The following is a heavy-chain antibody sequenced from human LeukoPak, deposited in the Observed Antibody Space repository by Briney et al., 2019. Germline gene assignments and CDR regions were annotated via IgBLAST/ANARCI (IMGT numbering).Heavy chain of an antibody. CDR1: GGSISSYY. D-gene: IGHD3-10*01. CDR2: IYYSGST. J-gene: IGHJ3*02. CDR3: ARMVRGDAFDI. Sequence: SETLSLTFTVSGGSISSYYWSWIRQPPGKGLEWIGYIYYSGSTNYNPSLKSRVTISVDKSKNQFSLKLSSVTAADTAVYYCARMVRGDAFDIWGQGTMVTVSS. V-gene: IGHV4-59*12.